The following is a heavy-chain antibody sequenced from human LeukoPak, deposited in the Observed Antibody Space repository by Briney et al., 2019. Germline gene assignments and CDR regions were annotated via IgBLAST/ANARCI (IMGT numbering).Heavy chain of an antibody. CDR1: GGTFSSYA. CDR3: ASPIYYEVYYYYGMDV. Sequence: SVKVSCKASGGTFSSYAISWVRQAPGQGLEWMGGIIPIFGTANYAQKFQGRVTITADESTSTAYMELSSLRSEDTAVYYCASPIYYEVYYYYGMDVWGQGTAVTVSS. D-gene: IGHD3-3*01. V-gene: IGHV1-69*13. J-gene: IGHJ6*02. CDR2: IIPIFGTA.